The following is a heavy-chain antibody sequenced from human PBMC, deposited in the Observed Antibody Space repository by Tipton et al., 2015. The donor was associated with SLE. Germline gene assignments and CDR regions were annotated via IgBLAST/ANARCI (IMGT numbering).Heavy chain of an antibody. D-gene: IGHD2-2*01. CDR1: GGSFSVYY. V-gene: IGHV4-34*01. Sequence: TLSLTCAVHGGSFSVYYWSWIRQSPEKGLEWIGEINHRGDSNSNPSLKSRVAISLDTSKTQFSLRLSSVTAADTAVYYCAGGSTGCSTTSCVVDCWGQGTLVTVSS. CDR3: AGGSTGCSTTSCVVDC. CDR2: INHRGDS. J-gene: IGHJ4*02.